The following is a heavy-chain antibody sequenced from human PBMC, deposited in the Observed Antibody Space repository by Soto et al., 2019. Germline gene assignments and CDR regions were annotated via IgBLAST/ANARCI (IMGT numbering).Heavy chain of an antibody. Sequence: GGSLRPSCATSGFTFSNAWMNWVRQAPGKGLEWVGRIKSKTDGGTTDYAAPVKGRFTISRDDSKNTLDLQMNSLKTEDTAVYYCTTGPQLDCSGGSCYHFDYWGQGTLVTVSS. CDR3: TTGPQLDCSGGSCYHFDY. CDR2: IKSKTDGGTT. CDR1: GFTFSNAW. D-gene: IGHD2-15*01. V-gene: IGHV3-15*07. J-gene: IGHJ4*02.